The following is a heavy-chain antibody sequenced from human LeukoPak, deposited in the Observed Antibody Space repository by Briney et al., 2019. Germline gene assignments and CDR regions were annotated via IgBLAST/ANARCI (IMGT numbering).Heavy chain of an antibody. D-gene: IGHD6-19*01. CDR1: GGSISRSSYY. Sequence: PSETLSLTCTVSGGSISRSSYYWGWIRQPPGKGLEWIGSIYYSGSTYYNPSLKSRVTISVDTSKNQFSLKLSSVTAADTAVYYCASYPYNSGWYFDYWGQGTLVTVSS. CDR3: ASYPYNSGWYFDY. V-gene: IGHV4-39*07. CDR2: IYYSGST. J-gene: IGHJ4*02.